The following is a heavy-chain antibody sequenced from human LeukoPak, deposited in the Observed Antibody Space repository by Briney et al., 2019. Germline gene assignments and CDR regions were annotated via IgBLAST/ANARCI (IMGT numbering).Heavy chain of an antibody. CDR1: GGSFSGYF. Sequence: SETLSLTCAVFGGSFSGYFWSWIRQPPGKGLEWIGEINHSGSTNYNPSLKSRVTISVDTSKNQFSLKLSSVTAADTAVYYCARAENAPIIAARRGNWFDPWGQGTLVTVSS. CDR2: INHSGST. CDR3: ARAENAPIIAARRGNWFDP. V-gene: IGHV4-34*01. D-gene: IGHD6-6*01. J-gene: IGHJ5*02.